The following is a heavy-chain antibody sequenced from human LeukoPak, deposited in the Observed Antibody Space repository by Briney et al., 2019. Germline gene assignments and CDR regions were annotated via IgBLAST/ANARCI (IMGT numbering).Heavy chain of an antibody. CDR2: IIPIFGTA. Sequence: GSSVKVSCKASGGTFSSYAISWVRQAPGQGLEWVGGIIPIFGTANYAQKFQGRVTITADESTSTAYMELSSLRPEDTAVYYCASEYCSGGSCYYFDYWGQGTLVTVSS. CDR3: ASEYCSGGSCYYFDY. CDR1: GGTFSSYA. V-gene: IGHV1-69*01. J-gene: IGHJ4*02. D-gene: IGHD2-15*01.